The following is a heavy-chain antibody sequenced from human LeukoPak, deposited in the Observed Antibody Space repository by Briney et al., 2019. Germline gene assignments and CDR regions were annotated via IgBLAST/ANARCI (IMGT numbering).Heavy chain of an antibody. D-gene: IGHD1-14*01. V-gene: IGHV3-23*01. CDR3: AREYNVRPIFDY. CDR1: GFTFSSYA. CDR2: ISGSGGST. Sequence: PGGSLRLSCAASGFTFSSYAMSWVRQAPGKGLEWVSAISGSGGSTYYADSVKGRFTISRDNSKNTLYLQMKSLRAEDTAVYYCAREYNVRPIFDYWGQGTLVTVSS. J-gene: IGHJ4*02.